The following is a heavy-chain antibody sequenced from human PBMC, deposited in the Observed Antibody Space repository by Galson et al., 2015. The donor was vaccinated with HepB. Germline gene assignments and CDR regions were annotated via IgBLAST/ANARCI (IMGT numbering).Heavy chain of an antibody. J-gene: IGHJ4*02. V-gene: IGHV1-69*04. D-gene: IGHD5-24*01. CDR2: IIPILGIA. CDR3: ARAGGGDATIPQPYDY. CDR1: GGTFSSYA. Sequence: SVKVSCKASGGTFSSYAISWVRQAPGQGLEWMGRIIPILGIANYAQKFQGRVTITADKSTSTAYMELSSLRSEDTAVYYCARAGGGDATIPQPYDYWGQGTLVTVSS.